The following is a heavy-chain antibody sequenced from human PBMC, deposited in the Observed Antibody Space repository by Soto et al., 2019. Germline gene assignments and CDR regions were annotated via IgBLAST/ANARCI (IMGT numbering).Heavy chain of an antibody. J-gene: IGHJ4*02. D-gene: IGHD5-12*01. CDR2: INPNNGDT. V-gene: IGHV1-2*02. CDR1: GYTFTGYY. Sequence: QVQLVQSGAEVKKPGASVKVSCKASGYTFTGYYIHWVRQAPGQGLEWMAWINPNNGDTNFAQKFQGRVTLTRVTFTSTAYMDLNSLRFDDTAIYYCARHSGYDYVFDQWGQGTLVTVST. CDR3: ARHSGYDYVFDQ.